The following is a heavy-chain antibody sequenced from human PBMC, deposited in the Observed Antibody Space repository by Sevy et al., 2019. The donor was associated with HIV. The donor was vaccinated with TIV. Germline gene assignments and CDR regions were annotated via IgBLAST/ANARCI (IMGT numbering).Heavy chain of an antibody. CDR1: GFTFSSYA. Sequence: GGCLRLSCAASGFTFSSYAMSWVRQAPGKGLEWVSAISGSGGSTYYADSVKGRFTISRDNSKNTLYLQMNSLRAEDTAVYYCAKAVAGTLLEDYWGQGTLVTVSS. J-gene: IGHJ4*02. CDR3: AKAVAGTLLEDY. V-gene: IGHV3-23*01. D-gene: IGHD6-19*01. CDR2: ISGSGGST.